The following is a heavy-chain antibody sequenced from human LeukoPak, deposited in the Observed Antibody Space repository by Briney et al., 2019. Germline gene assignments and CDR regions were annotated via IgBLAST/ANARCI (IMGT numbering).Heavy chain of an antibody. Sequence: SVKVSCKASGYTFTSYGISWVRQAPGQGLEWMGGIIPIFGTANYAQKFQGRVTITADESTSTAYMELSSLRSEDTAVYYCARAPGIAAAGTLSRPIYAFDIWGQGTMVTVSS. D-gene: IGHD6-13*01. CDR2: IIPIFGTA. V-gene: IGHV1-69*13. J-gene: IGHJ3*02. CDR3: ARAPGIAAAGTLSRPIYAFDI. CDR1: GYTFTSYG.